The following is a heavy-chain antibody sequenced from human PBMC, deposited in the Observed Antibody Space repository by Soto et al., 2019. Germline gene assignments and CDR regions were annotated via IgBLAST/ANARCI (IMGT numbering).Heavy chain of an antibody. V-gene: IGHV4-34*01. CDR3: ARGRYCSGGSCYSFVMGNWFDP. CDR2: INHSGST. D-gene: IGHD2-15*01. J-gene: IGHJ5*02. Sequence: QVQLQQWGAGLLKPSETLSLTCAVYGGSFSGYYWSWIRQPPGKGMEWIGEINHSGSTNYNPSLKSRVTISVDTSKNQFSLKLSSVTAADTAVYYCARGRYCSGGSCYSFVMGNWFDPWGQGTLVTVSS. CDR1: GGSFSGYY.